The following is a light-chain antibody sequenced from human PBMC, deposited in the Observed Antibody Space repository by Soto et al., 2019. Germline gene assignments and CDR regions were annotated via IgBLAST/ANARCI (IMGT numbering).Light chain of an antibody. Sequence: QSALTQPRSVSGSPGQSVRISCTETSSDFGGHKYVSWYQHHPGKAPKFIIYDFTKRPAGVPNRFSGSKSGNTASLTISGVQADDEADYYCCSYAGSYNVAVFGGGTKLTVL. V-gene: IGLV2-11*01. J-gene: IGLJ2*01. CDR1: SSDFGGHKY. CDR3: CSYAGSYNVAV. CDR2: DFT.